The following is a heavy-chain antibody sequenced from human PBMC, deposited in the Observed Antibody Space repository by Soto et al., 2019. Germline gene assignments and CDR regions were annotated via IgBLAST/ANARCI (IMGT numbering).Heavy chain of an antibody. CDR3: ARAFSGSYPNFDY. CDR1: GFAFSSYA. V-gene: IGHV3-30*15. D-gene: IGHD1-26*01. Sequence: PGGSLRLSCAVSGFAFSSYAMHWVRQAPGQGLEWVSTISYDTTKEYYADSVKGRFTISRDNSKSMVFLQMRSLRPEDTAVYYCARAFSGSYPNFDYWGQGTLVTVSS. CDR2: ISYDTTKE. J-gene: IGHJ4*02.